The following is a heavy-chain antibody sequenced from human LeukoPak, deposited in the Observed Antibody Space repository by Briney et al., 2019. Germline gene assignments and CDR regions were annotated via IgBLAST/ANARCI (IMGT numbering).Heavy chain of an antibody. CDR3: ARDRVVSGGVIIIGNWFDP. D-gene: IGHD3-3*01. CDR2: IVPISGPA. Sequence: SVKVSCKTSGGTFINYAFNWVRQAPGQGLEWMGGIVPISGPANCAQKFRGRVTIIADESTNTAYMELSSLRSEDTAVYYCARDRVVSGGVIIIGNWFDPWGQGTLVTVSS. J-gene: IGHJ5*02. V-gene: IGHV1-69*13. CDR1: GGTFINYA.